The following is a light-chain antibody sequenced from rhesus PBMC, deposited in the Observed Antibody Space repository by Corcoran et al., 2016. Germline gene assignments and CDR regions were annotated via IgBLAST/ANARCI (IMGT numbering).Light chain of an antibody. J-gene: IGKJ2*01. V-gene: IGKV1-74*01. CDR2: KAS. CDR3: QHGYGTPPYS. CDR1: ENVNNY. Sequence: DIQMTQSPSSLSPSVGDRVTITCRASENVNNYLNWYQQKPGKAPKLLIYKASTLQSGVPSRFSGSVSGTDYTVTISSLQPEDVATYYWQHGYGTPPYSFGQGTKVEIK.